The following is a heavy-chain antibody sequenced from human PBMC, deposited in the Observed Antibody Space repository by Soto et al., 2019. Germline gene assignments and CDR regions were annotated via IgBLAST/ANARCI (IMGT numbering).Heavy chain of an antibody. J-gene: IGHJ5*02. V-gene: IGHV5-10-1*01. CDR2: IDPSDSYT. D-gene: IGHD3-10*01. CDR3: ARSTRSTMVRGVIITYWFDP. Sequence: EVQLVQSGAEVKKPGESLRISCKGSGYSFTSYLISLVRQMPGKGLEWMGRIDPSDSYTNYSPSFQGHVTISADKSISTAYLQWSSLKATDTAMYYCARSTRSTMVRGVIITYWFDPWGQGTLVTVSS. CDR1: GYSFTSYL.